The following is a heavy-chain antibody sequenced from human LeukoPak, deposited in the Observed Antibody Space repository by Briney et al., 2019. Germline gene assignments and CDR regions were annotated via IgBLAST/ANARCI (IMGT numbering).Heavy chain of an antibody. J-gene: IGHJ6*04. CDR1: GYTSTSYG. CDR2: ISAYNGNT. V-gene: IGHV1-18*01. D-gene: IGHD3-10*01. Sequence: GASVKDSCKASGYTSTSYGISWLRQAPGQELEGMGWISAYNGNTNYAQKLQGRVTMTRDMSTSTAYMELSSLTSENTAVYDCTMRSRGSWSYYVDVWGKGTTVTVSS. CDR3: TMRSRGSWSYYVDV.